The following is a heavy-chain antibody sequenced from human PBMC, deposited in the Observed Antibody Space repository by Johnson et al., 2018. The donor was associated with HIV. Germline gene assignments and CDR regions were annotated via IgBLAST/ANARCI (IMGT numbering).Heavy chain of an antibody. CDR1: GFTFSSYW. J-gene: IGHJ3*02. Sequence: EVQLVESGGGLVQPGGSLRLSCAASGFTFSSYWMSWVRQAPGKGLEWVANIKQDGSEKYYVDSVKGRFTISRDNAKNSLYLQMNSLRAEDTAVYYWLRASGGYYLGAFDIWGQGTKVTISP. CDR3: LRASGGYYLGAFDI. D-gene: IGHD3-22*01. V-gene: IGHV3-7*02. CDR2: IKQDGSEK.